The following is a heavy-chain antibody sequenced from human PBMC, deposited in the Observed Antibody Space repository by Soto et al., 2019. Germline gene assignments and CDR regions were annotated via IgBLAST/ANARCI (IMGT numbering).Heavy chain of an antibody. J-gene: IGHJ4*02. CDR2: ISYDGSNK. CDR3: ARDGSGSPRSFDY. D-gene: IGHD6-19*01. CDR1: GFTFSSYA. Sequence: QVQLVESGGGVVQPGRSLRLSCAASGFTFSSYAMHWVRQAPGKGLEWVAVISYDGSNKYYADSVKGRFTISRDNSKNTLYLQMNSLRAEDTAVYYCARDGSGSPRSFDYWAREPWSPSPQ. V-gene: IGHV3-30-3*01.